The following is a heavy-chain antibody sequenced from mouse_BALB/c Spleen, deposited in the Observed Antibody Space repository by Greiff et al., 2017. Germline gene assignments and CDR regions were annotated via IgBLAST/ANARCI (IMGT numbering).Heavy chain of an antibody. D-gene: IGHD2-3*01. Sequence: QVTLKESGPGILQPSQTLSLTCSFSGFSLSTSGMSVGWIRQPSGKGLEWLAHIWWNDDKYYNPALKSRLTISKDTSNNQVFLKIASVVTADTATYYCARTSDGSDWFAYWGQGTLVTVSA. CDR1: GFSLSTSGMS. J-gene: IGHJ3*01. V-gene: IGHV8-8*01. CDR2: IWWNDDK. CDR3: ARTSDGSDWFAY.